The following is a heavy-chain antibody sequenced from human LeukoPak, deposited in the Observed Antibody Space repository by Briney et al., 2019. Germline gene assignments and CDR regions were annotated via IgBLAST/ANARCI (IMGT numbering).Heavy chain of an antibody. J-gene: IGHJ5*02. D-gene: IGHD5-18*01. V-gene: IGHV4-39*07. Sequence: SETLSLTCTVSGGSISSSSYYWGWIRQPPGKGLEWIGSIYYSGSTYYNPSLKSRVTISVDTSKNQFSLKLSSVTAADTAVYYCARDVADTAMDNWFDPWGQGTLVTVSS. CDR1: GGSISSSSYY. CDR2: IYYSGST. CDR3: ARDVADTAMDNWFDP.